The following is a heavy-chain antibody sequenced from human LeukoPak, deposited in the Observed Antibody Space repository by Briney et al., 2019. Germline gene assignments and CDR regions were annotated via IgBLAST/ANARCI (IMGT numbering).Heavy chain of an antibody. CDR2: ISRSISYI. J-gene: IGHJ3*02. V-gene: IGHV3-21*01. CDR3: ARERGPNGYSSSWYDAFDI. D-gene: IGHD6-13*01. CDR1: GSPFSSFS. Sequence: GGSLRLSCAASGSPFSSFSRNWFRRAQGKGLDGVSPISRSISYIYYADSVKGRFTISRDNAKNSLYLQMNSLRAEDTAVYYCARERGPNGYSSSWYDAFDIWGQGTMVTVSS.